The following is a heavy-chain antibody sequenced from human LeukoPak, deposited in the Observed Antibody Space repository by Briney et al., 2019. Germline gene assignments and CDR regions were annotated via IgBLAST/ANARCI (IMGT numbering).Heavy chain of an antibody. CDR3: ARGRYYYDSSGYPYNWFDP. CDR2: IIPILGIA. CDR1: GGTFSSYA. V-gene: IGHV1-69*04. D-gene: IGHD3-22*01. Sequence: GASVKVSCKASGGTFSSYAISWVRQAPGQGLEWMGRIIPILGIANYAQKFQGRVTITADKSTSTAYMELSSLRSEDTAVYYCARGRYYYDSSGYPYNWFDPWGQGTLVTVSS. J-gene: IGHJ5*02.